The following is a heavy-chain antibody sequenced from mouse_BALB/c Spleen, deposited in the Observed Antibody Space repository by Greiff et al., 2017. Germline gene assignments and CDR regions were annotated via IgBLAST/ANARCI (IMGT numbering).Heavy chain of an antibody. D-gene: IGHD2-3*01. CDR3: ARDDGYLAWFAY. CDR1: GFNIKDTY. CDR2: IDPANGNT. J-gene: IGHJ3*01. V-gene: IGHV14-3*02. Sequence: VQLKESGAELVKPGASVKLSCTASGFNIKDTYMHWVKQRPEQGLVWIGRIDPANGNTKYDPKFQGKATITADTSSNTAYLQLSSLTSEDTAVYYCARDDGYLAWFAYWGQGTLVTVSA.